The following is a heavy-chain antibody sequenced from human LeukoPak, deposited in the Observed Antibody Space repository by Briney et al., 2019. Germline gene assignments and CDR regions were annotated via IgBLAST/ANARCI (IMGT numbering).Heavy chain of an antibody. CDR3: ARYYGSGRDGDY. D-gene: IGHD3-10*01. CDR2: IFYDGSS. V-gene: IGHV4-34*12. J-gene: IGHJ4*02. CDR1: GVSFSGYY. Sequence: PSETLSLTCAVYGVSFSGYYWSWIRQPPGRGLEWIGSIFYDGSSDYNPSLKSRVTISVDTSKNKFSLKVNSVTAADTAVYFCARYYGSGRDGDYWGQGTLVTVSS.